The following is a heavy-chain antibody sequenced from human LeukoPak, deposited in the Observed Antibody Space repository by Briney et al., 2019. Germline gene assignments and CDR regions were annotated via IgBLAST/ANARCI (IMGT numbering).Heavy chain of an antibody. J-gene: IGHJ4*02. Sequence: GGSLRLSCGASGFTFTSAWMNWVRQAPGKGLEWVGRIKSKADGETTDYAAPVKGRFTFSRDDSKNMLYLQMNGLKSEDTAVYYCSTLTSRYMPDSWGQGTLVTVSS. CDR3: STLTSRYMPDS. CDR1: GFTFTSAW. CDR2: IKSKADGETT. D-gene: IGHD2-2*01. V-gene: IGHV3-15*07.